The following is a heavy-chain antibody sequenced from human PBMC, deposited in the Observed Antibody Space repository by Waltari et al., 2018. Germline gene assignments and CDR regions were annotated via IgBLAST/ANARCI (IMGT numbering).Heavy chain of an antibody. D-gene: IGHD3-10*01. CDR3: ARDPPQLADAFDI. Sequence: QVQLQESGPGLVKPSETLSLTCSGSGGSISSGSYYWTWIRQPAGKGLEWIGRIYTSGSTNYNPSLRSRLTISVDTSNNQFSLKLSSVTAADTAVYYCARDPPQLADAFDIWGQGTMVTVSS. CDR1: GGSISSGSYY. V-gene: IGHV4-61*02. J-gene: IGHJ3*02. CDR2: IYTSGST.